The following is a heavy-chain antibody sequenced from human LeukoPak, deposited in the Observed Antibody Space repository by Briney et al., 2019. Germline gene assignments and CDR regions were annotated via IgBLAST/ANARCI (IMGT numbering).Heavy chain of an antibody. CDR2: ISAYNGNT. V-gene: IGHV1-18*01. CDR3: ARGSGQLWLYYYYYMDV. Sequence: SVKVSCKASGYTLTSYGISWVRQAPGQGLEWMGWISAYNGNTNYAQKLEGRVTMTTDTSTSTAYMELSSLRSEDTAVNYCARGSGQLWLYYYYYMDVWGKGTTVTVSS. CDR1: GYTLTSYG. D-gene: IGHD5-18*01. J-gene: IGHJ6*03.